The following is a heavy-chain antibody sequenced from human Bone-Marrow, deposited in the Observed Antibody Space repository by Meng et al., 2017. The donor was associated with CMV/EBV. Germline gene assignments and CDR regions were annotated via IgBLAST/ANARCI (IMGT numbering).Heavy chain of an antibody. V-gene: IGHV3-30-3*01. CDR2: ISYDGGNK. J-gene: IGHJ6*02. CDR1: GFTFSTYA. Sequence: GESLKISCAASGFTFSTYAMHWVRQAPGKGLEWVAVISYDGGNKYYTDSVKGRFTISRDNSKNTLYLQMNSLRPEDTAVYYCARGPRSGWPYYYYYGMDVWGQGTTVTVSS. CDR3: ARGPRSGWPYYYYYGMDV. D-gene: IGHD6-19*01.